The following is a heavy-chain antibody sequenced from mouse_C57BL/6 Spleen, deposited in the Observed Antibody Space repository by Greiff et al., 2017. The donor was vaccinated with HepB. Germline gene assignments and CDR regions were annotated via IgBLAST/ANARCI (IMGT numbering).Heavy chain of an antibody. D-gene: IGHD1-2*01. CDR3: ARHEVTTAPGYFDV. CDR1: GFTFSSYT. CDR2: ISGGGGNT. V-gene: IGHV5-9*01. J-gene: IGHJ1*03. Sequence: EVKLVESGGGLVKPGGSLKLSCAASGFTFSSYTMSWVRQTPEKRLEWVATISGGGGNTYYPDSVKGRFTISRDNAKNTLYLQMSSLRSEDTALYYCARHEVTTAPGYFDVWGTGTPGTVSS.